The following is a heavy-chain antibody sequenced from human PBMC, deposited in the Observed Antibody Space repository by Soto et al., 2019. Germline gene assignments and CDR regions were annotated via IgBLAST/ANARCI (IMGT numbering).Heavy chain of an antibody. D-gene: IGHD6-6*01. V-gene: IGHV4-31*03. Sequence: PSETLSLTCTVSSGSISSGCYYWSWIRQHPGKGLEWIGYIYYSGSTYYNPSLKSRVTISVDTSKNQFSLKLSSVTAADTAVYYCASSSRYYFDYWGQGTLVTVSS. J-gene: IGHJ4*02. CDR1: SGSISSGCYY. CDR3: ASSSRYYFDY. CDR2: IYYSGST.